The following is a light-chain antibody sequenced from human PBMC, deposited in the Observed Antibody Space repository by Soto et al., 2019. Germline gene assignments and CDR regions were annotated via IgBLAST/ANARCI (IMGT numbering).Light chain of an antibody. J-gene: IGKJ3*01. CDR1: QGITNY. Sequence: IQLTQSPSSLSASVGDRVTITCRASQGITNYLAWYQQKPGKPPSLLIYASSTLQSGVPSRFSGSGSGTTFTLTISSLQPQDFATYYCQHLNSYPLLFTFGPGTKLDL. V-gene: IGKV1-9*01. CDR3: QHLNSYPLLFT. CDR2: ASS.